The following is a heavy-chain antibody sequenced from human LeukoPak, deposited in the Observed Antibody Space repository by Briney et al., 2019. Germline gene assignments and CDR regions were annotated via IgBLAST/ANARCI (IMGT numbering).Heavy chain of an antibody. CDR1: GYTFTSYG. V-gene: IGHV1-18*01. Sequence: ASVKVSCKASGYTFTSYGISWVRQAPGQGLEWMGWISAYNGNTNYAQKLQGRVTMTTDTSTSTAYMELRSLRSDDTAVYYCARDRSSWYRRDPFDYWGQGTLVTVSS. CDR2: ISAYNGNT. CDR3: ARDRSSWYRRDPFDY. D-gene: IGHD6-13*01. J-gene: IGHJ4*02.